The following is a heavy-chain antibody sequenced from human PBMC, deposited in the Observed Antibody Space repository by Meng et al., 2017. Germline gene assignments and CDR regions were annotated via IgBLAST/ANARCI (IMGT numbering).Heavy chain of an antibody. CDR3: ARGSYSFDS. J-gene: IGHJ4*02. CDR2: AYYRSKWYH. D-gene: IGHD1-26*01. Sequence: QIQLQQSGPGLWKPSQTLSLICAISGDSVSSNSAAWNWIRQSPSRGLEWLGRAYYRSKWYHDYAESVKSRISIDPDTSKNQFSLQLRSVTPEDSAVYYCARGSYSFDSWGQRTLVTVSS. V-gene: IGHV6-1*01. CDR1: GDSVSSNSAA.